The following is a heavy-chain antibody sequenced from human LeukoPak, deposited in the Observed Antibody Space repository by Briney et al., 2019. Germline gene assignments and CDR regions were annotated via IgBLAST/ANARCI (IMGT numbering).Heavy chain of an antibody. CDR2: ISSSSSTI. CDR3: ARAAVRGVSSHYYYMDV. Sequence: GGSLRLSCAASGFTFSSYSMNWVRQAPGKGLEWVSYISSSSSTIYYADSVKGRFTISRDNAKNSLYLQMNSLRAEDTALYYCARAAVRGVSSHYYYMDVWGKGTTVTVSS. CDR1: GFTFSSYS. D-gene: IGHD3-10*01. J-gene: IGHJ6*03. V-gene: IGHV3-48*01.